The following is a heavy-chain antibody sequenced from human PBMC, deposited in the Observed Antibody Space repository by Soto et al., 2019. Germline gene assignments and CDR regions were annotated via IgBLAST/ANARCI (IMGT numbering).Heavy chain of an antibody. CDR1: GFTFRTYW. Sequence: EVQLVESGGGLVQPGGSLRLSCAASGFTFRTYWLSWVRQVPGKGLEWVANINLDGSEKNYVDSVKGRFTISRDNARNSLYLQMSSLRAEXTALYYCARDGSTSWYSYDYHGMDVWGQGTTVTVSS. D-gene: IGHD5-18*01. CDR2: INLDGSEK. V-gene: IGHV3-7*05. J-gene: IGHJ6*02. CDR3: ARDGSTSWYSYDYHGMDV.